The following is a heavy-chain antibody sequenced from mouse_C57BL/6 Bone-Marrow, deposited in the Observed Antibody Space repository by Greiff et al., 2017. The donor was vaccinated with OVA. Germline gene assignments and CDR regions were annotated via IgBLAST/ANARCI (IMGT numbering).Heavy chain of an antibody. CDR3: ARKFLYYFDY. Sequence: EVKLMESEGGLVQPGSSMKLSCTASGFTFSDYYMAWVRQVPEKGLEWVANINYDGSSTYYLDSLKSRFIISGDNAKNILYLQMSSLKSEDTATYYCARKFLYYFDYWGQGTTLTVSS. V-gene: IGHV5-16*01. CDR2: INYDGSST. J-gene: IGHJ2*01. CDR1: GFTFSDYY.